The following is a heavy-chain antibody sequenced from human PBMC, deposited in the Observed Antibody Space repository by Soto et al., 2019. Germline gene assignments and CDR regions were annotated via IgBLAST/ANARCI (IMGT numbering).Heavy chain of an antibody. CDR1: GFTFSSYS. Sequence: EVQLLESGGGLVQPGGSLRLSCATSGFTFSSYSMNWVRQAPGKGLEWVSSISSSSSYIYYADSVKGRFTISRDNAKNSLYLQMNSLRAEDTAVYYWARDRDIVVVTAMSTFYYWGQGTLVTVSS. D-gene: IGHD2-21*02. V-gene: IGHV3-21*01. J-gene: IGHJ4*02. CDR2: ISSSSSYI. CDR3: ARDRDIVVVTAMSTFYY.